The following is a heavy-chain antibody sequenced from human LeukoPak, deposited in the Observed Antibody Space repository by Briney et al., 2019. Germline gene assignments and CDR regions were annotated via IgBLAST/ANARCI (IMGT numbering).Heavy chain of an antibody. CDR1: GFIFSNYW. CDR2: MNSDGSSR. Sequence: TGGSLRLSCAASGFIFSNYWMNWVRQAPGKGLMWVSRMNSDGSSRTYADSVKGRFTISRDNAKNTVDLQMNSLRAEDTAVYYCARGGYGAHMGWGQGTLVTVSS. D-gene: IGHD4-17*01. CDR3: ARGGYGAHMG. J-gene: IGHJ4*02. V-gene: IGHV3-74*01.